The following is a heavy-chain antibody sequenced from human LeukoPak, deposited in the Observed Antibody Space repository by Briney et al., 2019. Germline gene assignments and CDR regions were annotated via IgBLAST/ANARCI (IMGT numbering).Heavy chain of an antibody. Sequence: PSETLSLTCAVYGGSFSGYYWNWISQPPGKGMEWIGEINHSGSTTYNPSLKSRVTISVDTSKNQFSLKLSSVTVADTAVYYCARGPRIAVAGKRSWFDPWGQGTLVTVSS. D-gene: IGHD6-19*01. V-gene: IGHV4-34*01. CDR3: ARGPRIAVAGKRSWFDP. CDR2: INHSGST. J-gene: IGHJ5*02. CDR1: GGSFSGYY.